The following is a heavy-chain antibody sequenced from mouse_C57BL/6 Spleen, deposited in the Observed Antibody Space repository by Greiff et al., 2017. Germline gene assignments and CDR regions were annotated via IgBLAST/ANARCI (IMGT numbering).Heavy chain of an antibody. D-gene: IGHD1-1*01. CDR1: GYTFTSYW. CDR3: ARRALITTVVAPWYFDV. V-gene: IGHV1-64*01. Sequence: QVQLKQPGAELVKPGASVKLSCKASGYTFTSYWMHWVKQRPGQGLEWIGMIHPNSGSTNYNEKFKSKATLTVDKSSSTAYMQLSSLTSADSAVYYCARRALITTVVAPWYFDVWGTGTTVTVSS. CDR2: IHPNSGST. J-gene: IGHJ1*03.